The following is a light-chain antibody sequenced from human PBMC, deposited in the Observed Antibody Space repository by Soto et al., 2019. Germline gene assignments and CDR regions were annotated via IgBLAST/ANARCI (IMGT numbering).Light chain of an antibody. Sequence: EIQMTQSPSSLSASLGDRVTITCRASQNIDNYLNWYQLKPGKAPKLLIYATSTLQSGIPSRFSGSGSGTEFTLTISSLQAEDFATYFCQESYTSPAVSFGGGTKVDIK. CDR3: QESYTSPAVS. CDR2: ATS. J-gene: IGKJ4*01. V-gene: IGKV1-39*01. CDR1: QNIDNY.